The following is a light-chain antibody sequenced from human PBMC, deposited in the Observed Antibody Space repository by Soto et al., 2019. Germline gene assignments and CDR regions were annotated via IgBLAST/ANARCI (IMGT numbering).Light chain of an antibody. V-gene: IGKV3-15*01. CDR3: QQHNNWPYT. J-gene: IGKJ2*01. CDR2: DTS. CDR1: QSVARN. Sequence: EIVMTQSPGTLSVSPEERATLSCRASQSVARNLAWYQQKPGQAPRLLLYDTSTRATGIPARFSGSGSGTEFTLTISSLQSEDFAVYYCQQHNNWPYTFGQGTKLEIQ.